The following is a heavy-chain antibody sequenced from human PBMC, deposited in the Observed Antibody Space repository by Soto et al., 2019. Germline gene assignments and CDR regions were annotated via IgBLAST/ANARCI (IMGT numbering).Heavy chain of an antibody. V-gene: IGHV5-51*01. CDR2: IYPGDHET. J-gene: IGHJ4*02. CDR3: ARSPRSSPYFDF. CDR1: GYTFSNFW. Sequence: GESLKISCQCSGYTFSNFWIGWVRQLPGQGLEWMGIIYPGDHETRYSPSFLGKVTISAETSIDTAYLQWSSLEASDSAFYFCARSPRSSPYFDFWGQGALVTVSS. D-gene: IGHD6-13*01.